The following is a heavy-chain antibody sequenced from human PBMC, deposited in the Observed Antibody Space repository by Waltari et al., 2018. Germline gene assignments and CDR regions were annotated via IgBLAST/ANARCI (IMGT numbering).Heavy chain of an antibody. J-gene: IGHJ4*02. CDR2: IYYSGST. D-gene: IGHD6-13*01. CDR1: GGSIRSSSYY. V-gene: IGHV4-39*07. Sequence: QLQLQESGPGLVKPSETLSLTCTVSGGSIRSSSYYWGWIRQPPGKGLEWIGSIYYSGSTYYNPSLKSRVTISVDTSKNQFSLKLSSVTAADTAVYYCARVAAAPTWYYFDYWGQGTLVTVSS. CDR3: ARVAAAPTWYYFDY.